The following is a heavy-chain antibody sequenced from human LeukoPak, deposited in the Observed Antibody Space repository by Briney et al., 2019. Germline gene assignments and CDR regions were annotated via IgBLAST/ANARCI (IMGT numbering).Heavy chain of an antibody. Sequence: GGSLRLSCAASGFTFSSYWMSWVRQAPGKGLEWVASIKQDGSEKYYVDSVRGRFTISRDNAKNSLYLQMNSLRAEDTAVYYCARGQVITFGGVIVIGGYYFDYWGQGTLVTVSS. J-gene: IGHJ4*02. D-gene: IGHD3-16*02. V-gene: IGHV3-7*01. CDR2: IKQDGSEK. CDR1: GFTFSSYW. CDR3: ARGQVITFGGVIVIGGYYFDY.